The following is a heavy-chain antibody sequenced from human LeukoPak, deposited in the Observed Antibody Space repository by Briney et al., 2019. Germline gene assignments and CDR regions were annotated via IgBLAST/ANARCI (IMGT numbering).Heavy chain of an antibody. CDR3: AKDSYGDYYYYYMDV. CDR1: GFTLSSYA. V-gene: IGHV3-23*01. Sequence: GGSLRLSCAASGFTLSSYAMSWVRQAPGKGLEWVSAISGSGGSTYYADSVKGRFTISRDNSKNTLYLQMNSLRAEDTAVYYCAKDSYGDYYYYYMDVWGKGTTVTVSS. D-gene: IGHD4-17*01. CDR2: ISGSGGST. J-gene: IGHJ6*03.